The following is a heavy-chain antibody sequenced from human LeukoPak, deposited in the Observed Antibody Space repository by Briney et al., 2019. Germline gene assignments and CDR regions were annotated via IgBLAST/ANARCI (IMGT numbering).Heavy chain of an antibody. J-gene: IGHJ4*02. Sequence: GSLRLSCAASGFTFSTYGMTWVRQAPGKGLEWIGEINHSGSTNYNPSLKSRVTISVDTSKNQFSLKLTSVTAADTAVYYCATLGEYYDSSGYYYNWGQGTLVTVSS. CDR2: INHSGST. D-gene: IGHD3-22*01. V-gene: IGHV4-34*08. CDR3: ATLGEYYDSSGYYYN. CDR1: GFTFSTYG.